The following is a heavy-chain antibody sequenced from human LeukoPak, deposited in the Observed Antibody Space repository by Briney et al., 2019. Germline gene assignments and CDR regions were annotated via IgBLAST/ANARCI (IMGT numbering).Heavy chain of an antibody. Sequence: GGSLRLSCAASGFTLSSYVVSWVRQAPGKGLEWVSVISGDGDTTKYADSVKGRFTISRDNSKNTLYLQMNSLRAEDTAVYYCAKGVRRSSDYSSPVDYWGRGTLVTVSS. CDR3: AKGVRRSSDYSSPVDY. CDR2: ISGDGDTT. V-gene: IGHV3-23*01. J-gene: IGHJ4*02. CDR1: GFTLSSYV. D-gene: IGHD3-22*01.